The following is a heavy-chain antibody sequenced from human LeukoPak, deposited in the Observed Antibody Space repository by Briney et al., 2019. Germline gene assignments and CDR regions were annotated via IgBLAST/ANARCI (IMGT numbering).Heavy chain of an antibody. CDR1: GFTFSSYS. V-gene: IGHV3-48*04. CDR3: ARGVAYCGGDCYSLDY. J-gene: IGHJ4*02. D-gene: IGHD2-21*01. CDR2: ISSSSSTM. Sequence: GGSLRLSCAASGFTFSSYSMNWVRQAPGKGLEWVSYISSSSSTMYYADSVKGRFTISRDNAKDSLYLQMNSLRAEDTAVYYCARGVAYCGGDCYSLDYWGQGTLVTVSS.